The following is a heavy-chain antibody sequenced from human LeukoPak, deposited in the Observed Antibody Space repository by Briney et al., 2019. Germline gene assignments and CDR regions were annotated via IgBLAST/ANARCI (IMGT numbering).Heavy chain of an antibody. CDR3: AREWTSMVVFDY. D-gene: IGHD2-15*01. CDR1: GFTFRSYS. V-gene: IGHV3-21*01. CDR2: ISSSSSYI. J-gene: IGHJ4*02. Sequence: GGSLRLSCAASGFTFRSYSMNWVRQAPGKGLEWVSSISSSSSYIHYADSVKGRFTISRDNAKNSLYLQMNSLRAEDTAVYYCAREWTSMVVFDYWGQGTLVTVSS.